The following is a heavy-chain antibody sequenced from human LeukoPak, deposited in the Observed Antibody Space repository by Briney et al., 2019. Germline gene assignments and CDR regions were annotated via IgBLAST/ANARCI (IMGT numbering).Heavy chain of an antibody. D-gene: IGHD1-26*01. CDR1: GYTFTGYY. J-gene: IGHJ4*02. CDR2: INPNSGGT. CDR3: ARDVSSTPHWEFDY. Sequence: GASVKVSCKASGYTFTGYYMHWVRQAPGQGLEWMGRINPNSGGTNYAQKFQGRVTMTRDMSISTAYVEVNWLISDDTAIYYCARDVSSTPHWEFDYWGQGTTVTVSS. V-gene: IGHV1-2*06.